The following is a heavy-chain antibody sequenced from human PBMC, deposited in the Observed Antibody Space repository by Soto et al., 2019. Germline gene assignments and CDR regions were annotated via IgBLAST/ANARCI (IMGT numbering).Heavy chain of an antibody. CDR1: GDSVSSNSAA. V-gene: IGHV6-1*01. D-gene: IGHD3-10*01. CDR2: TYYRSKWYN. Sequence: SQTLSLTCAISGDSVSSNSAAWNWIRQSPSRGLEWLGRTYYRSKWYNDYAVSVKSRITINPDTSKNQFSLQLNSVTPEDTAVYYCARVAYGSGIYYNVLYHMDVWGKGTTVTVSS. J-gene: IGHJ6*03. CDR3: ARVAYGSGIYYNVLYHMDV.